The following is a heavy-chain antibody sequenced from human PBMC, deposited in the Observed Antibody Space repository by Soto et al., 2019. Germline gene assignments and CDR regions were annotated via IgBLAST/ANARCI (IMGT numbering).Heavy chain of an antibody. J-gene: IGHJ5*02. CDR2: INPSGGST. D-gene: IGHD6-6*01. Sequence: GAEVKKPXASVXVSCKASGXXXTXXXXXXVRQAXXXXLEWMGIINPSGGSTSYAQKFQGRVTMTRDTSTSTVYMELSSLRSEDTAVYYCARESINEGWFDPWGQGTLVTVSS. V-gene: IGHV1-46*01. CDR1: GXXXTXXX. CDR3: ARESINEGWFDP.